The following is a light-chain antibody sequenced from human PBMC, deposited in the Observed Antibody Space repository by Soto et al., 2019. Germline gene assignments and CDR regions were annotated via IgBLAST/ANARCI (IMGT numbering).Light chain of an antibody. J-gene: IGKJ1*01. CDR3: QQSYSTLPWT. V-gene: IGKV1-39*01. Sequence: DIQMTQSPSSLSASVGDRVTITCRASQSISSYLNWYQQKPGKAPKLLIYAASSLQSGVLSRFSGSGSGTDFTLTISSLQPEDFATYYCQQSYSTLPWTFGQGTKVEIK. CDR2: AAS. CDR1: QSISSY.